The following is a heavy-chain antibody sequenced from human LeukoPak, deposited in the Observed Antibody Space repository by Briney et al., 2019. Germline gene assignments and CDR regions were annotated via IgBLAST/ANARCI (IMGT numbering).Heavy chain of an antibody. CDR2: IRYDGSNK. D-gene: IGHD5-18*01. CDR1: GFTFSSYG. Sequence: GGSLRLSCAASGFTFSSYGMHWVRQAPGKGLEWVAFIRYDGSNKYYADSVKGRFTISRDNSKNTLYLQMNSLRAEDTAVYYCARGEYSYAGAFDIWGQGTMVTVSS. J-gene: IGHJ3*02. V-gene: IGHV3-30*02. CDR3: ARGEYSYAGAFDI.